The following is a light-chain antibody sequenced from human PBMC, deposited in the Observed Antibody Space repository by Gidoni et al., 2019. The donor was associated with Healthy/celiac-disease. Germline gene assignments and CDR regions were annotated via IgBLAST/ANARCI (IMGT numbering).Light chain of an antibody. CDR2: WAS. V-gene: IGKV4-1*01. Sequence: DIVMTQYTDSLAVSLGERATINCKSSQSVLYSSNNKNYLAWYQQKPGQPPKLLIYWASTRESGVPDRFSGSGSGTDFTLTISSLQAEDVAVYYCQQYYSTPRTFGGGTKVEIK. CDR1: QSVLYSSNNKNY. J-gene: IGKJ4*01. CDR3: QQYYSTPRT.